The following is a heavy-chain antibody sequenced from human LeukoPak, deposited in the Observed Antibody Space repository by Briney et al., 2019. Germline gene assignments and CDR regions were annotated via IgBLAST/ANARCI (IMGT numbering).Heavy chain of an antibody. J-gene: IGHJ4*02. D-gene: IGHD3-10*01. CDR1: GFTLDDYG. V-gene: IGHV3-20*01. CDR2: INWNGGST. CDR3: ARDHDYDSGSYPLDY. Sequence: GGSLRLSCAASGFTLDDYGVSWVRQDPGKGLEWASGINWNGGSTAYADSVKGRFTISRDNAKNSLYLQMNSLRAEDTALYHCARDHDYDSGSYPLDYWGQGTLVTVSS.